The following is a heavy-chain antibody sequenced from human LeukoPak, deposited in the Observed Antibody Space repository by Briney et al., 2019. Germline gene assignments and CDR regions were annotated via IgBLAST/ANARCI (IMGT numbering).Heavy chain of an antibody. J-gene: IGHJ4*02. D-gene: IGHD3-10*01. V-gene: IGHV3-7*01. Sequence: PGGSLRLSCAASGFTFSSYWMSWVRKAPGKGLEWVANIKQDGSEKYYVDSVKGRFTISRDNAKNSLFLQMKSLRADDTAVYYCARDLTARPYGSGSFDFWGQGTLITVSS. CDR2: IKQDGSEK. CDR1: GFTFSSYW. CDR3: ARDLTARPYGSGSFDF.